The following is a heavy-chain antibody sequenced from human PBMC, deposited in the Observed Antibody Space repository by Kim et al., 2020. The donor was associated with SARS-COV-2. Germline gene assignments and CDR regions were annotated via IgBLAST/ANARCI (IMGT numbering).Heavy chain of an antibody. CDR1: GFTFSGYW. CDR2: IKQDGTQK. Sequence: GGSLRLSCAASGFTFSGYWMSWVRQAPGKGLQWVANIKQDGTQKYYVDSVKGRFTISRDNAKNSLYLQMNSLTVEDTAVYYCARDRQPSWYNGLDVWGQGTTVTVSS. V-gene: IGHV3-7*03. CDR3: ARDRQPSWYNGLDV. D-gene: IGHD6-13*01. J-gene: IGHJ6*02.